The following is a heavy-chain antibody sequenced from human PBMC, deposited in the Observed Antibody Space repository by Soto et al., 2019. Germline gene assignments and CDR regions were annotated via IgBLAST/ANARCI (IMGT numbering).Heavy chain of an antibody. Sequence: PPWSLRLSCSASGITFSSYAMSWFRQAPGKGLEWVSGISGSGGSTYYADSVKGRFTISRDNSKNTLYLQMNSLRAEDTAIYYCATTMIVVLITPDYWGQGTVVTVSS. CDR3: ATTMIVVLITPDY. J-gene: IGHJ4*02. CDR1: GITFSSYA. V-gene: IGHV3-23*01. CDR2: ISGSGGST. D-gene: IGHD3-22*01.